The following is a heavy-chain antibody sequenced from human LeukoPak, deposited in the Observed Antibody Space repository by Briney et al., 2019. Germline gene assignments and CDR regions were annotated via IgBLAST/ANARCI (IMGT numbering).Heavy chain of an antibody. CDR2: IYYSGST. V-gene: IGHV4-39*01. Sequence: PSETLSLTCTVSGGSISSSSYYWGWIRQPPGKGLEWIGSIYYSGSTYYNPSLKSRVTISVDTSKNQFSLKLSSVTAADTAVYYCAGWYSGSYHFDYWGQGTLVTVSS. CDR3: AGWYSGSYHFDY. CDR1: GGSISSSSYY. D-gene: IGHD1-26*01. J-gene: IGHJ4*02.